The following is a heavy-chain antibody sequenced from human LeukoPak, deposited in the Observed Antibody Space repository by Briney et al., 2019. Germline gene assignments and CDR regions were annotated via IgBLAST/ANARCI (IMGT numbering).Heavy chain of an antibody. Sequence: GGSLRLSCAASGFTFSSYGMHWVRQAPGKGLEWVAVISYDGSNKYYADSVKGRFTISRDNSKNTLYLQMNSLRAEDTAVYYCAKEGPSGYLDYWGQGTLVTVSS. J-gene: IGHJ4*02. V-gene: IGHV3-30*18. CDR2: ISYDGSNK. CDR3: AKEGPSGYLDY. D-gene: IGHD3-10*01. CDR1: GFTFSSYG.